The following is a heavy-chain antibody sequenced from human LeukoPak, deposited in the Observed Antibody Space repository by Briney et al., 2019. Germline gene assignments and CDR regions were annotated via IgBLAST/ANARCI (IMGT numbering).Heavy chain of an antibody. CDR1: GFTVSSNY. CDR3: ARDIAYDSSGYYSPHFDY. Sequence: GESLRLSCAASGFTVSSNYMSWIRQAPGKGLEWVSVIYSGGSTYYADSVKGRFTISRDNSKNTLYPQMNSLRAEDTAVYYCARDIAYDSSGYYSPHFDYWGQGTLVTVSS. J-gene: IGHJ4*02. CDR2: IYSGGST. V-gene: IGHV3-53*01. D-gene: IGHD3-22*01.